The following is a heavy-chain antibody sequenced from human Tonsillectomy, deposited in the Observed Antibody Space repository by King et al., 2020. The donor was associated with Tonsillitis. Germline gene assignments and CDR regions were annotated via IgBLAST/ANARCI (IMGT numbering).Heavy chain of an antibody. CDR1: GFTFDDYG. J-gene: IGHJ3*02. Sequence: VQLVESGGGVVRPGGSLRLSCVASGFTFDDYGMSWVRQAPGKGLDWVSSINCNGGSTGYADSVKGRFTISRDNAKNSLYLQMNSLRAEDTALYHCARSKTAPGRMAFDIWGQGTMVTVSS. V-gene: IGHV3-20*01. CDR2: INCNGGST. D-gene: IGHD2-2*01. CDR3: ARSKTAPGRMAFDI.